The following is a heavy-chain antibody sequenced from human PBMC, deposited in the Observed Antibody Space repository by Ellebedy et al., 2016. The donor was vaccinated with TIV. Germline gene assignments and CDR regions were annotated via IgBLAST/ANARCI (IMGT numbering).Heavy chain of an antibody. CDR3: ARLEGDTSGYYLSDYFFYGMDV. Sequence: GESLKISXKGSGYSFPNYWIGWVRHMPGKGLEWMGIIYPGDSDTRYSPSFEGQVTISVDKSISTAYLQWSSLQASDTAIYYCARLEGDTSGYYLSDYFFYGMDVWGQGTTVTVSS. J-gene: IGHJ6*02. CDR1: GYSFPNYW. D-gene: IGHD3-22*01. V-gene: IGHV5-51*01. CDR2: IYPGDSDT.